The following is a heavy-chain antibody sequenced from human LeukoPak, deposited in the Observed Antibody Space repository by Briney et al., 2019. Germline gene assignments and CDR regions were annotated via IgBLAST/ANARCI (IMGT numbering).Heavy chain of an antibody. J-gene: IGHJ4*02. Sequence: ASVKVSCKASGYTFTGYYMHWVRQAPGQGLEWMGWINPNSGGTSYAQKFQGRVTMTRDTSISTAYMELSRLRSDDTAVYYCARELELLPFDYWGQGTLVTVSS. D-gene: IGHD1-26*01. CDR2: INPNSGGT. V-gene: IGHV1-2*02. CDR1: GYTFTGYY. CDR3: ARELELLPFDY.